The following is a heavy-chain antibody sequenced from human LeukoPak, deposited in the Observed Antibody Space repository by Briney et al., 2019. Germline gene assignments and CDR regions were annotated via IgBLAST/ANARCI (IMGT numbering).Heavy chain of an antibody. J-gene: IGHJ4*02. D-gene: IGHD3-22*01. CDR2: IYYSGST. Sequence: PSGTLSLTCTVSGGSISSYYWSWIRQPPGKGLEWIGYIYYSGSTNYNPSLKSRVTISVDTSKNQFSLKLSSVTAADTAVYYCATRGNDSSGYLIDYWGQGTLVTVSS. CDR3: ATRGNDSSGYLIDY. V-gene: IGHV4-59*01. CDR1: GGSISSYY.